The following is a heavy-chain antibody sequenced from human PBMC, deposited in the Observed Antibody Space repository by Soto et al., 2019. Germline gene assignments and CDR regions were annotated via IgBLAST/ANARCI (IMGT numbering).Heavy chain of an antibody. V-gene: IGHV4-4*02. D-gene: IGHD1-26*01. CDR2: VYHTGSA. CDR1: GGSISNDVW. CDR3: ARPYSGAYWATFDI. J-gene: IGHJ3*02. Sequence: SETLSLTCAASGGSISNDVWLTWVRQPPGKGLEWIGEVYHTGSAAYTTSLKSRVALSLDTSKNQFSLKLTSLTAADTAVYYCARPYSGAYWATFDIWGQGTMVTVSS.